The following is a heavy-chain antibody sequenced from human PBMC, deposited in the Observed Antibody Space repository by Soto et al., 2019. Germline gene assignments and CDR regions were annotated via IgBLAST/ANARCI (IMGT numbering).Heavy chain of an antibody. CDR3: ARAGSYRFDY. CDR2: IDTDGSRT. V-gene: IGHV3-74*01. CDR1: GSTFSSYW. Sequence: GSLRLSCATSGSTFSSYWVHWVRQAPGKGLVWVSRIDTDGSRTSYADSVKGRFTISRDNAENTLYLQMNSLRAEDTAVYYCARAGSYRFDYWGQGTLVTVSS. D-gene: IGHD3-10*01. J-gene: IGHJ4*02.